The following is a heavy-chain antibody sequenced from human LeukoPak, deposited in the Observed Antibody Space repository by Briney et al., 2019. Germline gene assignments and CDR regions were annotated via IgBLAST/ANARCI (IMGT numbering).Heavy chain of an antibody. J-gene: IGHJ3*02. CDR3: ARDQVSATEDAFDI. D-gene: IGHD1-14*01. CDR1: GFTVSSNH. CDR2: IYSGGST. V-gene: IGHV3-53*01. Sequence: PGGSLRLSCAASGFTVSSNHMSWVRQAPGKGLEWVSVIYSGGSTYYADSVKGRFTISRDNSKNTLYLQMNSLRAEDTAVYYCARDQVSATEDAFDIWGQGTMVTVSS.